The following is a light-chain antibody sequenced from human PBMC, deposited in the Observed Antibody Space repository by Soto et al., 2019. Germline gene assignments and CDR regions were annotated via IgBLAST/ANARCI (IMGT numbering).Light chain of an antibody. J-gene: IGLJ2*01. Sequence: QSALTQPRSVSGSPGQSVTISCTGTSSDVGTYNYVSWYQQHPGKAPKLMIYDVSQRPSGVPDRFSGSKSGNTASLTISGLKAEDESDYYCCSYAGRYSTVFGGGTKVTVL. CDR2: DVS. V-gene: IGLV2-11*01. CDR3: CSYAGRYSTV. CDR1: SSDVGTYNY.